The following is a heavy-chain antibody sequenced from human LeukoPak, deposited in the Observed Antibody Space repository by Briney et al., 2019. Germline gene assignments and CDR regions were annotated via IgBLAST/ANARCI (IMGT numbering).Heavy chain of an antibody. CDR3: ARQPRHMDV. CDR2: TYYSGST. Sequence: SETLSLTCTVSGGSISSSSYYWGWIRQPPGKGLEWIGSTYYSGSTYYNPSLKSRVTISVDTSKNQFSLKLSSVTAADTAVYYCARQPRHMDVWGKGTTVTVSS. CDR1: GGSISSSSYY. V-gene: IGHV4-39*01. J-gene: IGHJ6*03.